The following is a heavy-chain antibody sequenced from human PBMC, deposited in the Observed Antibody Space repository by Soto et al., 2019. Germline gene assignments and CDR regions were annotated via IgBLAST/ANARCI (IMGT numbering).Heavy chain of an antibody. CDR3: ASLVGYNSNY. Sequence: GGSLRLSCAASGFTFSRYSMNWVRQAPGKGLEWVSSISSSSSYIYYADSVRGRFTISRDNAKNSLYLQMTSLRAEDTAVYYCASLVGYNSNYWGQGTLGAVSS. CDR2: ISSSSSYI. J-gene: IGHJ4*02. V-gene: IGHV3-21*01. D-gene: IGHD5-12*01. CDR1: GFTFSRYS.